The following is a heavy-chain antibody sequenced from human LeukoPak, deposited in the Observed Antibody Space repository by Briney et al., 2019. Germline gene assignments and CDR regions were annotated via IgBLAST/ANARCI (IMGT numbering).Heavy chain of an antibody. V-gene: IGHV4-34*01. Sequence: SETLSLTCAVYGGSFSGYYWSWIRQPPGKGLEWIGEINHSGSTTYNPSLKSRVTISVDPSKNQFSLKLSSVTAADTAVYYCAREMGSGSEFDFWGQGTLVTVTS. CDR2: INHSGST. CDR1: GGSFSGYY. CDR3: AREMGSGSEFDF. J-gene: IGHJ4*02. D-gene: IGHD6-19*01.